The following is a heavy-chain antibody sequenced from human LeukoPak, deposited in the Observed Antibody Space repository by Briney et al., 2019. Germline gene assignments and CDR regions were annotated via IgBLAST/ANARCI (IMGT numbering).Heavy chain of an antibody. CDR1: GGTFSSYA. D-gene: IGHD3-22*01. CDR3: ARSNDSSGLYYYYYMDV. J-gene: IGHJ6*03. V-gene: IGHV1-69*13. CDR2: IIPIFGTA. Sequence: GASVKVSCKASGGTFSSYAISWVRQAPGQGLEWMGGIIPIFGTANYAQKFQGRVTITADESTSTAYMELSSLRSEDTAVYYCARSNDSSGLYYYYYMDVWGKGTMVTVSS.